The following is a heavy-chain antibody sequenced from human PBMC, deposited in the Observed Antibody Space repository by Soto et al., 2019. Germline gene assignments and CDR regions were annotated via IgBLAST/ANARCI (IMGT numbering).Heavy chain of an antibody. CDR1: GGSISSSSYY. D-gene: IGHD2-21*02. V-gene: IGHV4-39*01. CDR2: IYYSGST. CDR3: ARRAVTALDY. J-gene: IGHJ4*02. Sequence: SETLSLTCTVSGGSISSSSYYWGWIRQPPGKGLEWIGSIYYSGSTYYNPSLKSRVTISVDTSKNQFSLKLSSVTAADTAVYYCARRAVTALDYWGQGTLVTVSS.